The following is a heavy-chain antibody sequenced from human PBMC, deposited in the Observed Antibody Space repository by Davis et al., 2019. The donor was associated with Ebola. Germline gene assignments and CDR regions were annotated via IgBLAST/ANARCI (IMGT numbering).Heavy chain of an antibody. CDR3: VVSGLDFDF. V-gene: IGHV1-2*06. J-gene: IGHJ4*02. D-gene: IGHD6-19*01. CDR2: INPKSGGT. CDR1: GYTFTGYY. Sequence: AASVKVSCKASGYTFTGYYMHWVRQAPGQGLEWMGRINPKSGGTNYAQKFQGRVTMARETSIRTAYMELSRLRSDDTAIYYCVVSGLDFDFWGQGTLVTVSS.